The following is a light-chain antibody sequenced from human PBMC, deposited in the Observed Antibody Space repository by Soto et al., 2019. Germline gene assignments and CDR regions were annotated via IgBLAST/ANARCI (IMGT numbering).Light chain of an antibody. CDR1: QDIGTW. J-gene: IGKJ1*01. V-gene: IGKV1-5*01. CDR3: QQYNSYWT. CDR2: DAS. Sequence: DIQMTQSPSSVSASVGDRVTITCRASQDIGTWLAWYQQKPGKAPKLLIYDASSLESGVPSRFSGSGSGTEFTLTISSLQPDDFATYYCQQYNSYWTFGQGTKVDI.